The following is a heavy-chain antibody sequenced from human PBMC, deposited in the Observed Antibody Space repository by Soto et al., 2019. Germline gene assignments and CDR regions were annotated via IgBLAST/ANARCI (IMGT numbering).Heavy chain of an antibody. D-gene: IGHD3-10*01. J-gene: IGHJ4*02. CDR2: VYSNGNT. CDR3: ARASYFRPSGSYYFVS. Sequence: SETLSLTCTVSDDSLTTNKYAWTWIRQNPEKGLEWIGYVYSNGNTRSSPSLQSRVSMSVDTSKSHFSLRLSSVTAADTAVYFCARASYFRPSGSYYFVSWGQGTLVTVSS. V-gene: IGHV4-31*03. CDR1: DDSLTTNKYA.